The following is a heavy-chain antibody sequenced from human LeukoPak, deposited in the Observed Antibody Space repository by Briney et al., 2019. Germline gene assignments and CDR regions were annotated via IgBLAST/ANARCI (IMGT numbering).Heavy chain of an antibody. D-gene: IGHD4-23*01. Sequence: SETLSLTCTVSGGSISSSSYYWGWIRQPPGKGLEWIGSIYYSGSTYYNPSLKSRVTISVDTSKNQFSLKLSSVTAVDTAVYYCARRDYGGPSAAFDIWGQGTMVTVSS. CDR3: ARRDYGGPSAAFDI. CDR2: IYYSGST. J-gene: IGHJ3*02. CDR1: GGSISSSSYY. V-gene: IGHV4-39*07.